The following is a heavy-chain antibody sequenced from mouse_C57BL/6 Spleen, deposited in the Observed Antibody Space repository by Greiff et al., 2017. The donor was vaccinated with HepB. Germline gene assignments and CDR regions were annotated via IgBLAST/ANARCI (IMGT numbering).Heavy chain of an antibody. Sequence: QVQLQQSGAELARPGASVKLSCKASGYTFTSYGISWVKQRTGQGLEWIGEIYPRSGNTYYNEKFKGKATLTADKSSSTAYMELRSLTSEDSAVYFCAREVYDGYYGFAYWGQGTLVTVSA. CDR1: GYTFTSYG. CDR2: IYPRSGNT. J-gene: IGHJ3*01. V-gene: IGHV1-81*01. CDR3: AREVYDGYYGFAY. D-gene: IGHD2-3*01.